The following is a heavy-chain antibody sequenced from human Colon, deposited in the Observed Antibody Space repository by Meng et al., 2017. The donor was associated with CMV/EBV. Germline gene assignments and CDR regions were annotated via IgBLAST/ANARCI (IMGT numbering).Heavy chain of an antibody. CDR3: AKDRPAHPNY. V-gene: IGHV3-30*02. CDR2: IRSDGSNE. D-gene: IGHD6-6*01. CDR1: GFTFSAYG. Sequence: GSLRLSCAASGFTFSAYGMHWVRQAPGKGLEWVTFIRSDGSNEYYADSVKGRFTISRDNSKNTLYLQMNSLRTEDTAVYYCAKDRPAHPNYWGQGTLVTVSS. J-gene: IGHJ4*02.